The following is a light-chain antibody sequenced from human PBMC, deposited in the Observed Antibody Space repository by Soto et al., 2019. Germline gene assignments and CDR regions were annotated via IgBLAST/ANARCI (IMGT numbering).Light chain of an antibody. Sequence: QSSLTQPASVAGSPGRSITISCTGTSSDVGHYNYVSWYQQYPGKAPKLMIYKVNNRPSGVSNRFSGSKSGNTASLTISGLQPEDEADYYCSSYTRNSTYVFGTGTKVTVL. CDR3: SSYTRNSTYV. V-gene: IGLV2-14*01. J-gene: IGLJ1*01. CDR2: KVN. CDR1: SSDVGHYNY.